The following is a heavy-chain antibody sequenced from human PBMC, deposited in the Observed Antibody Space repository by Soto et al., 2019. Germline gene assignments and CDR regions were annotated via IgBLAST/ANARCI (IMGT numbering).Heavy chain of an antibody. J-gene: IGHJ4*02. CDR1: GFTFLTNV. CDR2: ISGSGGST. CDR3: AKDLPMGYNGDDY. V-gene: IGHV3-23*01. Sequence: GRSLKSPYSVPGFTFLTNVMSWVRQAPGKGLEWVSAISGSGGSTYYADSVKGRFTISRDNSKNTLYLQMNSLRAEDTAVYYCAKDLPMGYNGDDYWGQGT. D-gene: IGHD1-20*01.